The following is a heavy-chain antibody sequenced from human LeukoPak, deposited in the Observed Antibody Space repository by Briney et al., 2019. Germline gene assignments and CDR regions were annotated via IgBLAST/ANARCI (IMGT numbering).Heavy chain of an antibody. CDR2: ISASRDIT. CDR3: VRGSLASGVVVYYYYYLDV. Sequence: PGGSLRLSCAASGLNYSSYTMNWVRQAPGMGLEWLSYISASRDITYYADSVKGRFTISRDNAKNSLYLQMNSLRAEDTAVYYCVRGSLASGVVVYYYYYLDVWGKGTTVTVSS. J-gene: IGHJ6*03. V-gene: IGHV3-48*01. D-gene: IGHD3-3*01. CDR1: GLNYSSYT.